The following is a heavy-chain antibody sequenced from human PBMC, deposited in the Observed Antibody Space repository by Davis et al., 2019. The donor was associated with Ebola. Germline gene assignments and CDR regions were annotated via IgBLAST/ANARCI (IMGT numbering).Heavy chain of an antibody. J-gene: IGHJ4*02. V-gene: IGHV3-9*01. CDR3: AKGDGYCSGGSCVGYFDY. D-gene: IGHD2-15*01. CDR2: ISWNSGSI. Sequence: SLKISCAASGFSFDAYAMHWVRQAPGKGLEWVSGISWNSGSIGYADSVKGRFTISRDNAKNSLYLQMNSLRTEDTALYYCAKGDGYCSGGSCVGYFDYWGQGTLVTVSS. CDR1: GFSFDAYA.